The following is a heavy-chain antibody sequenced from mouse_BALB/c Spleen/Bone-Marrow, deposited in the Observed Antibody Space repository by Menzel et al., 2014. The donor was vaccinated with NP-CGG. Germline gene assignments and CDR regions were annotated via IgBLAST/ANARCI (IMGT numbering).Heavy chain of an antibody. CDR2: ILPGSGST. V-gene: IGHV1-9*01. CDR1: GYTFSNYW. Sequence: QVQLQQSGAELMKPGASVKISCKAIGYTFSNYWMEWVKQRPGHGLEWIGEILPGSGSTNYNEKFTGKATFTADTSSNTAYLQLSSLTSADSAVYYCASGDYFDYWGQGTTLTVSS. CDR3: ASGDYFDY. J-gene: IGHJ2*01.